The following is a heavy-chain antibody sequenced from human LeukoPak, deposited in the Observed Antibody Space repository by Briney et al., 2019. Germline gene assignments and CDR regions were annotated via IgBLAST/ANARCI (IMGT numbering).Heavy chain of an antibody. D-gene: IGHD3-3*01. CDR3: ARDRYDFWSGYYNY. V-gene: IGHV1-3*01. CDR2: INAGNGNT. CDR1: GHTFTSYA. J-gene: IGHJ4*02. Sequence: ASVKVSCKASGHTFTSYAMHWVRQAPGQRLEWMGWINAGNGNTKYSQKFQGRVTITRDTSASTAYMELSSLRSEDTAVYYCARDRYDFWSGYYNYWGQGALVTVSS.